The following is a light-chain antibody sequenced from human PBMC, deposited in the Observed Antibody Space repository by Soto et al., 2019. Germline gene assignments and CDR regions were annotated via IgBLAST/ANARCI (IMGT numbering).Light chain of an antibody. V-gene: IGKV1-5*03. Sequence: DIPMTQSPSTLSASVGDRVTITCRASQSISSWLAWYQQKPGKAPKLLIYKASTLESAVPSSFSGSGSGTEFTLTISSLQPDDFATYYCQQYNNYPGTFGQGTKVEIK. CDR3: QQYNNYPGT. CDR1: QSISSW. J-gene: IGKJ1*01. CDR2: KAS.